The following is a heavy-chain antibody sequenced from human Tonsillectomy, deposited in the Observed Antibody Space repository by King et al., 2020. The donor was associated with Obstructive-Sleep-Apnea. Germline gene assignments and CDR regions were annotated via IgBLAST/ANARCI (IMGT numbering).Heavy chain of an antibody. CDR1: GFTFSSYS. D-gene: IGHD2-2*01. V-gene: IGHV3-21*01. CDR3: ARVPLDCSSTSCYDYYGMDV. CDR2: ISGSSSYI. J-gene: IGHJ6*02. Sequence: QLVESGGGLVKPGGSLRLSCAASGFTFSSYSMNWVRQAPGKGLEWVSSISGSSSYIYYADSVKGRFTISRDNAKNSLYLQMNSLRAEDTAVYYRARVPLDCSSTSCYDYYGMDVWGQGTTVTVSS.